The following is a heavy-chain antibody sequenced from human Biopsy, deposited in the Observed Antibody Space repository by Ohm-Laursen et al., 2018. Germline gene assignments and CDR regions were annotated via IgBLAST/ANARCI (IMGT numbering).Heavy chain of an antibody. J-gene: IGHJ6*02. CDR3: SRGGSGSGYYGMDV. Sequence: SVKVSCNASGDTFSRSAFFWVRQAPGQGLVYLGRIIPIVGITNHAQTFQGRITLTADKSTFMVYMELSRLRSDDTAIYYCSRGGSGSGYYGMDVWGQGATVSVSS. CDR2: IIPIVGIT. D-gene: IGHD3-10*01. V-gene: IGHV1-69*04. CDR1: GDTFSRSA.